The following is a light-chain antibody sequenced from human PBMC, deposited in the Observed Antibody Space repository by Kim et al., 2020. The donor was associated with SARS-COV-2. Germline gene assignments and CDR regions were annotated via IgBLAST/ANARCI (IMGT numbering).Light chain of an antibody. CDR1: NSGSKS. V-gene: IGLV3-21*04. Sequence: AAGKTARSSCGGNNSGSKSVHWYQQKPGQAPVLVIYYDSDRPSGIPERFSGSNSGNTATLTISRVEAGDEADYYCQVWDSSSDHWVFGGGTQLTVL. CDR3: QVWDSSSDHWV. CDR2: YDS. J-gene: IGLJ3*02.